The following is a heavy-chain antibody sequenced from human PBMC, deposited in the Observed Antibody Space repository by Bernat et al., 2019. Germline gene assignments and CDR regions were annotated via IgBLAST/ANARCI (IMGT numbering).Heavy chain of an antibody. CDR2: ISYDGSNK. J-gene: IGHJ4*02. V-gene: IGHV3-30-3*01. D-gene: IGHD6-13*01. CDR1: GFTFSSYA. CDR3: ARDSFQLVYTPYYFDY. Sequence: VQLVESGGGLVKPGGSLRLSCAASGFTFSSYAMHWVRQAPGKGLEWVAVISYDGSNKYYADSVKGRFTISRDNSKNTLYLQMNSLRAEDTAVYYCARDSFQLVYTPYYFDYWGQGTLVTVSS.